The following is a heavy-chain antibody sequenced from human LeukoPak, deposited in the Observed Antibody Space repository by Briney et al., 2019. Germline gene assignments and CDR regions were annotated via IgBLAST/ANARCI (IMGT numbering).Heavy chain of an antibody. CDR2: IGGTGVRT. D-gene: IGHD3-16*01. CDR1: GFTFSSYA. Sequence: GGSLRLSCAASGFTFSSYAMSWVRQAPGKGLEWVSTIGGTGVRTYYADSVKGRFTISRDNSKNTLYLQINSLRAEDTAVCFCAKDRLGGPYFFHYWGQGTLVTVSS. CDR3: AKDRLGGPYFFHY. V-gene: IGHV3-23*01. J-gene: IGHJ4*02.